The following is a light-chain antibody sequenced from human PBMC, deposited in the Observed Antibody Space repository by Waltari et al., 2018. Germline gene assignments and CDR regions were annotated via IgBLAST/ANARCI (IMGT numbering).Light chain of an antibody. V-gene: IGLV1-44*01. J-gene: IGLJ2*01. Sequence: QSVLTQPPSASGTPGQRVTISCSGSSSNIGSNTVNWYQQLPGTAPKLLIYSNNQRPSGCPDRFSGSKSGTSDSLAISGLQSEDEADYYCAAWDDSLNGVVFGGGTKLTVL. CDR3: AAWDDSLNGVV. CDR1: SSNIGSNT. CDR2: SNN.